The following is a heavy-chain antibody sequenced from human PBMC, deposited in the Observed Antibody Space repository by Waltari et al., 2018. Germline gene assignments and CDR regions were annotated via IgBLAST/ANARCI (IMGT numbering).Heavy chain of an antibody. CDR1: GGSFSGYY. Sequence: QVQLQQWGAGLLKPSETLSLTCAVYGGSFSGYYWSWIRQPPGKGLEWIGEINHSGSTNYNPSLKSRVTISVDTSKNQFSLKLSSVTAADMAVYYCARGRIAAAGRDGYYFDYWGQGTLVTVSS. CDR2: INHSGST. V-gene: IGHV4-34*01. CDR3: ARGRIAAAGRDGYYFDY. J-gene: IGHJ4*02. D-gene: IGHD6-13*01.